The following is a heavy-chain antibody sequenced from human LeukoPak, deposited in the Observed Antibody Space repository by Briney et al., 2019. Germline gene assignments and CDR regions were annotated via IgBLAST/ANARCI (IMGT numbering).Heavy chain of an antibody. CDR2: INPHSGGT. CDR3: VRDRTKYCSSTSCPLDY. D-gene: IGHD2-2*01. Sequence: ASVKVSCKASGYTFTGYYLHWVRQAPGQGLEWMGWINPHSGGTDYAQKFQGRVTMTRDTSISTAYMELSRLRSDDTAVYYCVRDRTKYCSSTSCPLDYWGQGTLVTVSS. V-gene: IGHV1-2*02. J-gene: IGHJ4*02. CDR1: GYTFTGYY.